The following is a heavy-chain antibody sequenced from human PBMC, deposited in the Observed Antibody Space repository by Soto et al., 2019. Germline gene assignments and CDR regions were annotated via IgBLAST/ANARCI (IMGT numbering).Heavy chain of an antibody. CDR1: GYTFTSYG. J-gene: IGHJ6*02. D-gene: IGHD2-15*01. CDR3: AREGVEAAPYYYHGMDV. CDR2: ISAYNGNT. V-gene: IGHV1-18*01. Sequence: ASVKVSCKASGYTFTSYGISWVRQAPGQGLEWMGWISAYNGNTNYAQKLQGRVTMTTDTSTSTAYMELRSLRSDDTAVYYCAREGVEAAPYYYHGMDVWGQGTTVTVSS.